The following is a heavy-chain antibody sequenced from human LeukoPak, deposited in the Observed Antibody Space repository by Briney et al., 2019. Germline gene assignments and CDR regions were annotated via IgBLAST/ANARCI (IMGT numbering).Heavy chain of an antibody. Sequence: GGSLRLSCAASGFTFSSYSMNWVRQAPGKGLEWVSFISSSRSYIYYADSVKGRFTISRDNAKNSLYLQMNSLRAEDTAVYYCARDQYNWNDEYYFDYWGQGTLVTVSS. CDR1: GFTFSSYS. V-gene: IGHV3-21*04. CDR2: ISSSRSYI. D-gene: IGHD1-20*01. J-gene: IGHJ4*02. CDR3: ARDQYNWNDEYYFDY.